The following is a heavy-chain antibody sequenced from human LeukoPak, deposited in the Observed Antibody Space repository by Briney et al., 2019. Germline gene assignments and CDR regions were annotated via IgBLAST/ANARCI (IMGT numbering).Heavy chain of an antibody. CDR1: GVSISSYY. V-gene: IGHV4-59*01. Sequence: SETLSLTCTVSGVSISSYYWSWIRQPPGKGLEWIGYIYYSGSTNYNPSLKSRVTISVDTSKNQFSLKLSSVTAADTAVCYCARGRSSSWVDYWGQGTLVTVSS. CDR2: IYYSGST. D-gene: IGHD6-13*01. J-gene: IGHJ4*02. CDR3: ARGRSSSWVDY.